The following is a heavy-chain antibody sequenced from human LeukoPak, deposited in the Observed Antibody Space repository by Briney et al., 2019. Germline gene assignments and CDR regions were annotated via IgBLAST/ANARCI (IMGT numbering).Heavy chain of an antibody. CDR2: IYYSGNT. Sequence: SETLSLTCTVSGDSTSSSNYYWGWIRQPPGKGLEWIGNIYYSGNTYYNPSLKSRVTISIDTSKNQFSLKLSSVTAADTAVFYCARDRGYDFWSGYSHYMDVWGKGTTVTVSS. CDR1: GDSTSSSNYY. V-gene: IGHV4-39*07. CDR3: ARDRGYDFWSGYSHYMDV. J-gene: IGHJ6*03. D-gene: IGHD3-3*01.